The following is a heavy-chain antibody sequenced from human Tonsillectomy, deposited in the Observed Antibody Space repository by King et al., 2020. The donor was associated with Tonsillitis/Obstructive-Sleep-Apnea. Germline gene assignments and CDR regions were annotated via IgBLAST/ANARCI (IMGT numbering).Heavy chain of an antibody. CDR1: GFTFSSYA. J-gene: IGHJ4*02. D-gene: IGHD3-22*01. V-gene: IGHV3-23*04. CDR3: AKGYYDSSGFYDYYFDF. CDR2: ISGRGGST. Sequence: VQLVESGGGLVQPGGSLRLSCAASGFTFSSYAMSWVRQSPGKGLEWVSAISGRGGSTYYVDSVKGRFTISRDNSKNTVYVQMNSLRAEDMAVYYCAKGYYDSSGFYDYYFDFWGQGTLVIVSS.